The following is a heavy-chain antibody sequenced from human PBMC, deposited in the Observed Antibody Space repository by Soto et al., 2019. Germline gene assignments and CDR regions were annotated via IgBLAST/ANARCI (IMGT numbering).Heavy chain of an antibody. D-gene: IGHD3-3*01. CDR2: IRSKANSYAT. CDR3: TRPMPRGYDNWSGYYS. CDR1: GFTFSGSA. Sequence: GGSLRLSCAASGFTFSGSAMHWVRQASGKGLEWVGRIRSKANSYATAYAASVKGRFTISRDDSKDTAYLQMNSLQTEDTAVYYCTRPMPRGYDNWSGYYSWGQGTLVTVSS. J-gene: IGHJ4*02. V-gene: IGHV3-73*01.